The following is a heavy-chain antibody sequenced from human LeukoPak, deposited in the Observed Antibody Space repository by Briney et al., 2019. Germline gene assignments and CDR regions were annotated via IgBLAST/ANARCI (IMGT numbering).Heavy chain of an antibody. Sequence: PGGSLRLSCAASGLGFSSFSLNCIRQAPGKGLEWVSSITPTTSYIYYADLVRGRFTISRETAKNSLYLQMNSQRAEDTAVYYCARLRRTSDSSGYYYYYDYWGQGTLVTVFS. CDR1: GLGFSSFS. CDR2: ITPTTSYI. J-gene: IGHJ4*02. V-gene: IGHV3-21*01. D-gene: IGHD3-22*01. CDR3: ARLRRTSDSSGYYYYYDY.